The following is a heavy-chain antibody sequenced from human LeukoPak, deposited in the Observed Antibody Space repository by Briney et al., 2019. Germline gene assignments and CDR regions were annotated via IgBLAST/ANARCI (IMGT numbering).Heavy chain of an antibody. CDR2: ISSNGGST. CDR3: ARVQTNSDWFYFDS. CDR1: GFTFSSYA. V-gene: IGHV3-64*01. Sequence: PGGSLRLSCAASGFTFSSYAMHWVRQAPGKGLEYVSAISSNGGSTYYANSVKGRFTISRDNSKNTLYLQMGSLRAEDMAVYYCARVQTNSDWFYFDSWGQGTLVTVSS. D-gene: IGHD3-9*01. J-gene: IGHJ4*02.